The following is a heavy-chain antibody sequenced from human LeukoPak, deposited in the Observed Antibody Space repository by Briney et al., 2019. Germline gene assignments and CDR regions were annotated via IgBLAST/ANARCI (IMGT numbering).Heavy chain of an antibody. CDR1: GGSFSAYY. J-gene: IGHJ4*02. V-gene: IGHV4-34*01. Sequence: PSETLSLTCAVSGGSFSAYYWSWIRQPPGKGLEWIGEISHGGSSNYNPSLKSRVTIAIDTSNNQISLKLTSVTAADTAVYYCVTYDFWSGYRIGREWGQGTLVTVSS. D-gene: IGHD3-3*01. CDR3: VTYDFWSGYRIGRE. CDR2: ISHGGSS.